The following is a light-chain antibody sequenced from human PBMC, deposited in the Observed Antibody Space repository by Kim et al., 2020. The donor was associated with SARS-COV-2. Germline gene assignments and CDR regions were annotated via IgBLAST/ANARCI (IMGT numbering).Light chain of an antibody. CDR2: DVF. Sequence: LSPGESVTLSCRASRRVNSNNLAWFQQRRGQAPRLLIYDVFKRATGIPDRFSGSGSGTDFTLTITTLEPEDFAVYYCQQYDNSPYNFGQGTKLEI. CDR3: QQYDNSPYN. CDR1: RRVNSNN. J-gene: IGKJ2*01. V-gene: IGKV3-20*01.